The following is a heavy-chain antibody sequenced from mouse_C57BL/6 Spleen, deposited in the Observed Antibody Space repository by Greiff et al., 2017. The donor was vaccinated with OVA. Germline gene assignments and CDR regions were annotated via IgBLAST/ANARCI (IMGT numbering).Heavy chain of an antibody. V-gene: IGHV1-54*01. D-gene: IGHD1-1*01. J-gene: IGHJ4*01. CDR3: ARSTTVYAMDY. Sequence: QVQLQQSGAELVRPGTSVKVSCKASGYAFTNYLIEWVKQRPGQGLEWIGVINPGSGGTNYNEKFKGKATLTADKSSSTAYMQLSSLPSEDSAVYFCARSTTVYAMDYWGQGTSVTVSS. CDR2: INPGSGGT. CDR1: GYAFTNYL.